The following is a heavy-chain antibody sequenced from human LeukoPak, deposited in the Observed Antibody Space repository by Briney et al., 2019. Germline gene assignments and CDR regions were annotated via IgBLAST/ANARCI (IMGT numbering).Heavy chain of an antibody. Sequence: SETLSLTCAVYGGSFSGYYWSWIRQHPGKGLEWIGYIYYSGASYYNPSLKSRVTMSVDTSKNQFSLKLSSVTAADTAVYYCARRGYSYGFDYWGQGTLVTVSS. CDR3: ARRGYSYGFDY. J-gene: IGHJ4*02. D-gene: IGHD5-18*01. CDR1: GGSFSGYY. V-gene: IGHV4-31*11. CDR2: IYYSGAS.